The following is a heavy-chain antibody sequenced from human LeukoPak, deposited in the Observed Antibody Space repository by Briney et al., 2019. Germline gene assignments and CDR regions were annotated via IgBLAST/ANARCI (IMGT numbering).Heavy chain of an antibody. CDR3: AKGRSVYSSAYYDY. CDR2: ISGSGGNT. V-gene: IGHV3-23*01. CDR1: GFTLSSYA. J-gene: IGHJ4*02. D-gene: IGHD3-22*01. Sequence: GGSLRPSCAASGFTLSSYAMTWVRQAPGNGLEWGSAISGSGGNTYYADSVQGRFTMSRDKSKNTLYLQMSSLRAEDTAVYYCAKGRSVYSSAYYDYWGQGTLVTVSS.